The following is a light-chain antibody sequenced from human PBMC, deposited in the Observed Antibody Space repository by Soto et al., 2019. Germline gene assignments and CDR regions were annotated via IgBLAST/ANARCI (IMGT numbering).Light chain of an antibody. J-gene: IGLJ1*01. CDR3: QSYDSSLSGYV. CDR1: SSNIGAGYG. CDR2: GSS. V-gene: IGLV1-40*01. Sequence: QSVLTQPPSVSGALGQRVTISCTGSSSNIGAGYGVHWYQQLPGTAPKVLIYGSSYRPSGVPDRFSGSKSGTSASLAITGLQAEDEADYYCQSYDSSLSGYVFGTGTKVTVL.